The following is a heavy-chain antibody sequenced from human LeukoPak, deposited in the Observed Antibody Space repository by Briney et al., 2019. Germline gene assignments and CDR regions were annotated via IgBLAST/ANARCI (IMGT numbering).Heavy chain of an antibody. Sequence: ASVKVSCKASGYTFTSYGISWVRQAPGQGLEWMGWISAYNGNTNYAQKLQGRVTMTTDTSTSTAYMELRSLRSDDTAVYYCARDPRIVGATTPFDYWGQGTLVTVSS. V-gene: IGHV1-18*01. D-gene: IGHD1-26*01. CDR3: ARDPRIVGATTPFDY. CDR1: GYTFTSYG. J-gene: IGHJ4*02. CDR2: ISAYNGNT.